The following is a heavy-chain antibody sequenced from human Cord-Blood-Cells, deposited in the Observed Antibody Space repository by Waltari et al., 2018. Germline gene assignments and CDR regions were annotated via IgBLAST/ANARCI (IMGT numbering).Heavy chain of an antibody. V-gene: IGHV1-2*07. Sequence: QVQLVQSGAEVKKPGASVKVSCKASGYTFTGYYMHWVRQAPGQGLEWMGWINPNSGGTNYAHKVQGRVTMTRDTSISTAYMELSRLRSDDTAVYYCARVQAAAGRRFAFDIWGQGTMVTVSS. J-gene: IGHJ3*02. CDR2: INPNSGGT. CDR3: ARVQAAAGRRFAFDI. CDR1: GYTFTGYY. D-gene: IGHD6-13*01.